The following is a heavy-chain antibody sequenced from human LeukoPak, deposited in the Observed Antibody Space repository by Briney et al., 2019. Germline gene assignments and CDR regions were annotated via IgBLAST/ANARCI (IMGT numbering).Heavy chain of an antibody. Sequence: SETLSLTCTISGDSTSSDRYYGGWVRQPPGKGLEWIGNIYYSGSTYYNPSLKSRVTMSVDTSKNHLSLKLSSVTAADTAVYYCAREQNYYDSSGYPLYNWFDPWGQGTLVTVSS. CDR2: IYYSGST. D-gene: IGHD3-22*01. V-gene: IGHV4-39*02. CDR3: AREQNYYDSSGYPLYNWFDP. CDR1: GDSTSSDRYY. J-gene: IGHJ5*02.